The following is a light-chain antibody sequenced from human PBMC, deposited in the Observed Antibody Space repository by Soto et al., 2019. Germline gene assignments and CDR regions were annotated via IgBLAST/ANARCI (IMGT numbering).Light chain of an antibody. Sequence: IVSTQSPASLSLSPGERVTLSCRASQSVSSYLAWYQQKPGQAPRLLIYDASNRAAGIPARFSGGGSGTDFTLTISSLEPEDFAVYYCQQRLNWPLTFGGGTKVDIK. CDR2: DAS. CDR1: QSVSSY. V-gene: IGKV3-11*01. J-gene: IGKJ4*01. CDR3: QQRLNWPLT.